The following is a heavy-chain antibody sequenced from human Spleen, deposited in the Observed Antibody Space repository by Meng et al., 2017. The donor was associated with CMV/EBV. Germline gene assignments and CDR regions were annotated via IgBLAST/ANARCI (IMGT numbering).Heavy chain of an antibody. Sequence: QVQRQQWGVGLLKPSETLSLTCAAYGGSFSGYYWSWIRQPPGQGLEWIGEINHSGSTNYNPSIKSRVTISVDTSKNQFSLKLSSVTAADTAVYYCARDPLYSSGWFDYWGQGTLVTVSS. V-gene: IGHV4-34*01. CDR2: INHSGST. CDR1: GGSFSGYY. D-gene: IGHD6-19*01. J-gene: IGHJ4*02. CDR3: ARDPLYSSGWFDY.